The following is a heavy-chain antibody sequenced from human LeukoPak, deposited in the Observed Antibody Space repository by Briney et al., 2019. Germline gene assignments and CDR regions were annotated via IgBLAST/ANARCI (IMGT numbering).Heavy chain of an antibody. V-gene: IGHV1-24*01. Sequence: ASVKVSCKVSGYTLTELSMHWVRQAPGKGLEWMGGFDPEDGETIYAQKFQGRVTMTEDTSTDTAYMELSSLRSEDTAVYYCATDQHCTNGVYYTLDAFDIWGQGTMVTVSS. CDR1: GYTLTELS. D-gene: IGHD2-8*01. CDR3: ATDQHCTNGVYYTLDAFDI. J-gene: IGHJ3*02. CDR2: FDPEDGET.